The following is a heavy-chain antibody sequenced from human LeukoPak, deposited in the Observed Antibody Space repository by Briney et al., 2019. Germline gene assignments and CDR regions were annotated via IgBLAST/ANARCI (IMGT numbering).Heavy chain of an antibody. CDR1: GFTFSSYE. CDR3: AKDLFSLDAFDI. CDR2: ISGSGGST. V-gene: IGHV3-23*01. J-gene: IGHJ3*02. Sequence: PGGSLRLSCAASGFTFSSYEMNWVRQAPGKGLEWVSAISGSGGSTYYADSVKGRFTISRDNSKNTLYLQMNSLRAEDTAVYYCAKDLFSLDAFDIWGQGTMVTVSS.